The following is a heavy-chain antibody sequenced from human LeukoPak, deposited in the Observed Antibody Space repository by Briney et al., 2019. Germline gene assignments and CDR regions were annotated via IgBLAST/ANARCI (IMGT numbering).Heavy chain of an antibody. Sequence: SEALSLTCTVSGGSISSSSCYWGWIRQPPGTGLEWIGSIYYSGSTYYNPSLKSRVTISVDTSKNQFSLKLSSVTAADTAVYYCARVPYYDFWSGFDYWGQGTLVTVSS. J-gene: IGHJ4*02. CDR3: ARVPYYDFWSGFDY. CDR1: GGSISSSSCY. V-gene: IGHV4-39*01. D-gene: IGHD3-3*01. CDR2: IYYSGST.